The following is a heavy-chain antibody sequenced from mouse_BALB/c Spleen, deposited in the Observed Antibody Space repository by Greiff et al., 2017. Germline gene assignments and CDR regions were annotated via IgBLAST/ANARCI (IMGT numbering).Heavy chain of an antibody. D-gene: IGHD3-3*01. CDR3: ARARGRTWFAY. CDR2: ILPGSGST. J-gene: IGHJ3*01. Sequence: QVQLKQSGAELMKPGASVKISCKATGYTFSSYWIEWVKQRPGHGLEWIGEILPGSGSTNYNEKFKGKATFTADTSSNTAYMQLSSLTSEDSAVYYCARARGRTWFAYWGQGTLVTVSA. V-gene: IGHV1-9*01. CDR1: GYTFSSYW.